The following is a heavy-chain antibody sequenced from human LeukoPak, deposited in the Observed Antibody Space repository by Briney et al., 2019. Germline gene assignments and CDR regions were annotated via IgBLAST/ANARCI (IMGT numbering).Heavy chain of an antibody. Sequence: PSETLSLTCAVYGGSFSGYYWSWIRQPPGKGLEWSGEINHSGSTKYNPSLKSRVTISVDTSKNQFSLKLSSVTAADTAVYYCARALLWFGELSNWFDPWGQGTLVTVSS. D-gene: IGHD3-10*01. J-gene: IGHJ5*02. CDR2: INHSGST. V-gene: IGHV4-34*01. CDR1: GGSFSGYY. CDR3: ARALLWFGELSNWFDP.